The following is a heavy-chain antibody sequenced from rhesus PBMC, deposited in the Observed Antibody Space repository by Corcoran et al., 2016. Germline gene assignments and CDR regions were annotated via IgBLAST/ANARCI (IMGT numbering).Heavy chain of an antibody. Sequence: QVQLQASGPGLVKPSETLSLTCTVSGGPISSNYYYWTWIRQAPGKGLEGIGYISYSGNTNYNPSLKSRVTMLRDTSKNQFSLKLNSVTAADTAVYYCAGTSSYDVWGRGVLVTVSS. J-gene: IGHJ5-2*02. CDR1: GGPISSNYYY. D-gene: IGHD4-4*01. V-gene: IGHV4-122*02. CDR2: ISYSGNT. CDR3: AGTSSYDV.